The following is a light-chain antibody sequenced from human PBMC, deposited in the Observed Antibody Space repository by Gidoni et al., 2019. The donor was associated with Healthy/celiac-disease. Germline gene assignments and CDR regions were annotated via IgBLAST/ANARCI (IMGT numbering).Light chain of an antibody. CDR1: QSVSSN. CDR2: GAS. J-gene: IGKJ2*01. Sequence: EIVMTQSPATLSVSPGERATLPCRASQSVSSNLAWYQQKPGQAPRLLIYGASTRATGIPARFSGSGSGTEFTLTISSLQSEDFAVYYCQQYNNWLYTFXXXTKLEIK. V-gene: IGKV3-15*01. CDR3: QQYNNWLYT.